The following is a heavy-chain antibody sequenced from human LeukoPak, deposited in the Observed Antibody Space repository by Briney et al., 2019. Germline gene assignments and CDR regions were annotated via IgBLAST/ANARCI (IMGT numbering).Heavy chain of an antibody. Sequence: PGRSLRLSCAASGFTFSSYGMHWVRQAPGKGLEWVAVIWYDGSNKYYADSVEGRFTISRDNSKNTLYLQMNSLRAEDTAVYYCAKDHSVDYDSSGSDYYFDYWGQGTLVTVSS. CDR3: AKDHSVDYDSSGSDYYFDY. V-gene: IGHV3-33*06. CDR1: GFTFSSYG. D-gene: IGHD3-22*01. CDR2: IWYDGSNK. J-gene: IGHJ4*02.